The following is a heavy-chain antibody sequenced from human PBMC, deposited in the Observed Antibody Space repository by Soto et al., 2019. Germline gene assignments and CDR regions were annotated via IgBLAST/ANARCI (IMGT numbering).Heavy chain of an antibody. CDR2: ISHSGST. D-gene: IGHD6-13*01. Sequence: SETLSLTCAVSGGSISSGGYSWTWIRQSPGMGLEWIGYISHSGSTSYNPSLKSRVTISVDMSKNQFSLKLTSVIAADTAVYYCARARGSDSSSWYKQFDYWGQGALVTVSS. J-gene: IGHJ4*02. CDR1: GGSISSGGYS. V-gene: IGHV4-30-2*06. CDR3: ARARGSDSSSWYKQFDY.